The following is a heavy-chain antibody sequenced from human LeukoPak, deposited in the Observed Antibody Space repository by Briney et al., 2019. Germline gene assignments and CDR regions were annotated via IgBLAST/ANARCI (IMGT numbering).Heavy chain of an antibody. J-gene: IGHJ4*01. D-gene: IGHD3-22*01. CDR1: GGSISTYY. CDR2: IYYSGSA. CDR3: ARALYYYDGLDY. V-gene: IGHV4-59*01. Sequence: PSETLSLTCTVSGGSISTYYWTWIRQPPGKGLEWIGIIYYSGSANYNPSLKSRLTISVDTSKVQFFLNLTSVTAADTALYYCARALYYYDGLDYWGHGILVTVSS.